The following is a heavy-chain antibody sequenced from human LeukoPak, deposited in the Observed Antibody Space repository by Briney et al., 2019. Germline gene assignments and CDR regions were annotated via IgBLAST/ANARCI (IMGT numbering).Heavy chain of an antibody. V-gene: IGHV4-34*01. J-gene: IGHJ5*02. CDR2: VNHSGST. D-gene: IGHD3-10*01. Sequence: PSETLSLTCAVYGGSFSGYYWSWIRQPPGKGLEWIGEVNHSGSTNYNPSLKSRVTISVDTSKNQFSLKLSSVTAADTAVYYCANGAWFDPWGQGTLVTVSS. CDR1: GGSFSGYY. CDR3: ANGAWFDP.